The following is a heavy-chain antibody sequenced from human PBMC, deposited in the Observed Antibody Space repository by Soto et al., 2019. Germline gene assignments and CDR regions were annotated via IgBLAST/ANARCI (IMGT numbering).Heavy chain of an antibody. V-gene: IGHV3-23*01. CDR2: ISGSGGST. D-gene: IGHD2-21*01. J-gene: IGHJ4*03. CDR1: GFSFSSYA. Sequence: PGGSLRLSCAACGFSFSSYAMSWVRKAPGKGLEWVSAISGSGGSTYYADSVKGRFTIYRGNSKYTRYLQRYSKRAEDTAVYYFPKDVVARRRVDFASVAFDYAAHGPMGTGSS. CDR3: PKDVVARRRVDFASVAFDY.